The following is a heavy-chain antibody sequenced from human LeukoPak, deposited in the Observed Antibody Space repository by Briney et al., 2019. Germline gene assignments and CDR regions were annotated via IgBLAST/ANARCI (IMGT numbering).Heavy chain of an antibody. Sequence: SETLSLTCAVSGYSISSGYYWGWIRQPPGKGLEWIGSIYHSGSTYYNPSLKSRVTISVDTSKNQFSLKLSSVTAADTAVYYCARQDYHDSSVIDAFDIWGQGTMVTVSS. CDR1: GYSISSGYY. D-gene: IGHD3-22*01. V-gene: IGHV4-38-2*01. CDR3: ARQDYHDSSVIDAFDI. J-gene: IGHJ3*02. CDR2: IYHSGST.